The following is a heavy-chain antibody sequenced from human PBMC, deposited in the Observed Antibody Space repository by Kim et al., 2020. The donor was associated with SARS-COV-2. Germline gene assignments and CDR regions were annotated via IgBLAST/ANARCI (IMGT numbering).Heavy chain of an antibody. CDR2: GST. CDR3: ARDRDWFNP. Sequence: GSTNYNPSLKSRVTISVDKSKNQFSLKLTSVTAADTAVYYCARDRDWFNPWGQGTLVTVSS. J-gene: IGHJ5*02. V-gene: IGHV4-4*02.